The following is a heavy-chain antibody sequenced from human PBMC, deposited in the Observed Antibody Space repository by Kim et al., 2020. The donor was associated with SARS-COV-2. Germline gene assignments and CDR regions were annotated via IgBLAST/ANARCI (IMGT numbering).Heavy chain of an antibody. CDR3: ASLPASDIVATTPYYYYGMDV. V-gene: IGHV3-48*03. CDR2: ISSSGSTI. CDR1: GFTFSSYE. J-gene: IGHJ6*02. D-gene: IGHD5-12*01. Sequence: GGSLRLSCAASGFTFSSYEMNWVRQAPGKGLEWVSYISSSGSTIYYADSVKGRFTISRDNAKNSLYLQMNSLRAEDTAVYYCASLPASDIVATTPYYYYGMDVWGQGTTVTGSS.